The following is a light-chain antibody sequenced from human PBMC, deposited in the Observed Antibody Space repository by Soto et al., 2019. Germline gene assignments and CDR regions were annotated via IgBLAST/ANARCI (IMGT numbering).Light chain of an antibody. J-gene: IGKJ1*01. V-gene: IGKV1-5*03. Sequence: DIQMTQSPSTLSASVGDRVTFTCRASQSISNWLAWYQQKPGKAPKILTYKASSLESGVPSRFSGSGSGTEFTLTISGLQPDDFATYYCQHYNSSSRTFGQGTKVEIK. CDR1: QSISNW. CDR2: KAS. CDR3: QHYNSSSRT.